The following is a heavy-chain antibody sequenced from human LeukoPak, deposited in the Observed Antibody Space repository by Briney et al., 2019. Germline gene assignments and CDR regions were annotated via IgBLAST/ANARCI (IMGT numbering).Heavy chain of an antibody. CDR2: IYYSGTT. Sequence: PSETLSLTCTVSGGCIDSYYWSWIRQPPGKGLEWIGYIYYSGTTNYNPSLKSRVTMSVDTSKNQFSLKLNSVTAADTAVYYCARRVYDAWGLGTLVTVSS. CDR3: ARRVYDA. D-gene: IGHD2-8*01. V-gene: IGHV4-59*08. J-gene: IGHJ5*02. CDR1: GGCIDSYY.